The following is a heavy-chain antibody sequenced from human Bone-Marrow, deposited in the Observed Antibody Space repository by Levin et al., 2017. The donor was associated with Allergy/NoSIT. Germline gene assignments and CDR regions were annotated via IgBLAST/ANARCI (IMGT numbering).Heavy chain of an antibody. CDR1: GFIFSSYE. V-gene: IGHV3-48*03. Sequence: GGSLRLSCAASGFIFSSYEMNWVRQVPGKGLDWVAYISTSGSAIYYADSVKGRFTISGDNAKNSLYLQMNSLTVEDAAIYYCARDGAVCGGDNFVDYWGQGTPVTVSS. CDR2: ISTSGSAI. CDR3: ARDGAVCGGDNFVDY. D-gene: IGHD2-21*02. J-gene: IGHJ4*02.